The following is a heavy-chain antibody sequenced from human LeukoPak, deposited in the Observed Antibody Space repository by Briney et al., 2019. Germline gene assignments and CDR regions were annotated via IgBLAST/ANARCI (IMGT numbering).Heavy chain of an antibody. Sequence: GGAPRLSTAASGVTSCSYSMSWGRQAPGERVEWRSYISHRSSTIYDADSLKGRFTISRDNATNSLYLQMNSLRAEDTAVYYCARESRGYCSGSTCYYFYMDFWGKGTTVTVSS. CDR3: ARESRGYCSGSTCYYFYMDF. CDR2: ISHRSSTI. D-gene: IGHD2-15*01. J-gene: IGHJ6*03. CDR1: GVTSCSYS. V-gene: IGHV3-48*04.